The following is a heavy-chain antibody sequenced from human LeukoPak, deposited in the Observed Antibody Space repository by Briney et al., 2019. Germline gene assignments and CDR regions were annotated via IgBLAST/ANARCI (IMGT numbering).Heavy chain of an antibody. Sequence: GGSLRLSCEASGFPIMTYAMNWVRQSPGKGLEWVAFLSRGGSNISYAGSVKGRFTIPRDNGKYSLFLQMNSLRADDAAVYYCARVVPVHEYYNSYKHVWGKGTTVTVSS. CDR1: GFPIMTYA. V-gene: IGHV3-48*01. J-gene: IGHJ6*03. CDR2: LSRGGSNI. CDR3: ARVVPVHEYYNSYKHV. D-gene: IGHD1-1*01.